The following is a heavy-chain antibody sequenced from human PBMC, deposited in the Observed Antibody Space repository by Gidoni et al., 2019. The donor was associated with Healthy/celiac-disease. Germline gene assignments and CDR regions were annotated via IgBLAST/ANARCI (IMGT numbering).Heavy chain of an antibody. CDR1: GFTFSSYA. CDR2: ISYDGSNK. J-gene: IGHJ6*02. CDR3: AGGSYFNGYYYGMDV. Sequence: QVQLVESGGGVVQPGRSLRLSCAASGFTFSSYAMHWVRQAPGKGLEWVAVISYDGSNKYYADSVKGRFTISRDNSKNTLYLQMNSLRAEDTAVYYCAGGSYFNGYYYGMDVWGQGTTVTVSS. V-gene: IGHV3-30-3*01. D-gene: IGHD1-26*01.